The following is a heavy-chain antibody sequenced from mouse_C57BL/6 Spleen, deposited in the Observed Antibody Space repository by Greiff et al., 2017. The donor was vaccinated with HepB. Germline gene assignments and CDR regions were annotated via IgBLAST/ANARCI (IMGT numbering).Heavy chain of an antibody. CDR2: IYPSDSET. CDR1: GYTFTSYW. D-gene: IGHD4-1*02. Sequence: QVQLQQPGAELVRPGSSVKLSCKASGYTFTSYWMDWVKQRPGQGLEWIGNIYPSDSETHYNQKFKDKATLTVDKSSSTAYMQLSSLTSEDSAVYYCAREQLGRGGWFAYWGQGTLVTVSA. CDR3: AREQLGRGGWFAY. V-gene: IGHV1-61*01. J-gene: IGHJ3*01.